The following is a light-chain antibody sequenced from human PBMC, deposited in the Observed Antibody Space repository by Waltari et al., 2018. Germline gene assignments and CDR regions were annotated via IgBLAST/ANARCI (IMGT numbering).Light chain of an antibody. J-gene: IGLJ2*01. CDR2: DVS. V-gene: IGLV2-14*03. CDR1: WSDVGGYNY. Sequence: QSALTQPASVSGSPGQSITISCTGSWSDVGGYNYVTWYQQHPGKAPKLMIYDVSSLPGVVSNRFSCSKSGNTASLTISGLQSDDEADYYCASYTSSRTRIFGGGTQLTVL. CDR3: ASYTSSRTRI.